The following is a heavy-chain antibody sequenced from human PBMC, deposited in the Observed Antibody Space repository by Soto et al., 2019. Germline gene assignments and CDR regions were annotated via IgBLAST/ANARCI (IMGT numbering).Heavy chain of an antibody. J-gene: IGHJ6*02. V-gene: IGHV4-30-2*05. CDR1: GGSISSGGYS. Sequence: SETLSLTCAVSGGSISSGGYSWSWIRQPPGKGLEWIGYIYHSGSTYYNPSLKSRVTISVDTSKNQFSLKLTSVTAADTAVYYCARFKLRPYYYYGMDVWGQGTTVTVSS. CDR2: IYHSGST. D-gene: IGHD6-6*01. CDR3: ARFKLRPYYYYGMDV.